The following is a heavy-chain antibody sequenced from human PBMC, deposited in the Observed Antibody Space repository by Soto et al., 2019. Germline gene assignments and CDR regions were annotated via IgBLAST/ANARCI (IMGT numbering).Heavy chain of an antibody. V-gene: IGHV3-11*04. J-gene: IGHJ4*02. CDR1: RFTFSDYY. CDR3: AKSIVANQELFDY. Sequence: GGSLRLSCAASRFTFSDYYMTWIRQAPGKGLEWVAYISSDGNNRYYADSVKGRFTISRDNSKNTLYLQMNSLRPEDAAVYFCAKSIVANQELFDYWGQGTLVTVSS. CDR2: ISSDGNNR. D-gene: IGHD5-12*01.